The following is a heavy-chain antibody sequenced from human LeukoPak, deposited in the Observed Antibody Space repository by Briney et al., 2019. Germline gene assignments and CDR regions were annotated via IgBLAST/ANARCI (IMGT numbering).Heavy chain of an antibody. CDR2: IYYSGST. J-gene: IGHJ6*03. V-gene: IGHV4-39*01. CDR3: ARVAVAGTPYYYYYMDV. Sequence: SETLSLTCTVSGGSISSGDYYWGWIRQPPGKGLEWIGSIYYSGSTYYNPSLKSRVTISVDTSKNQFSLKLSSVTAADTAVYYCARVAVAGTPYYYYYMDVWGKGTTVTVSS. CDR1: GGSISSGDYY. D-gene: IGHD6-19*01.